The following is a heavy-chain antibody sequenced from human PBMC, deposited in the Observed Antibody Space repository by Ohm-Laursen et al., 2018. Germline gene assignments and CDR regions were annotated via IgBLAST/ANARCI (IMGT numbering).Heavy chain of an antibody. CDR3: ARGKEMATMRAYYYGMDV. D-gene: IGHD5-24*01. V-gene: IGHV3-23*01. CDR1: GFTFSSYA. CDR2: ISGSGGST. Sequence: SLRLSCAASGFTFSSYAMSWVRQAPGKGLEWVSAISGSGGSTYYADSVKGRFTISRDNSKNTLYLQMNSLRAEDTAVYYCARGKEMATMRAYYYGMDVWGQGTTVTVSS. J-gene: IGHJ6*02.